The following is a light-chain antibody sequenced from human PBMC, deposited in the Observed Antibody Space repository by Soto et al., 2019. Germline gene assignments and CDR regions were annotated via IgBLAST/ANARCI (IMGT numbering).Light chain of an antibody. Sequence: QSVLTQPPSVSEAPGQRVTISCTGSSSNIGAGYEAHWYQQVPGTAPKLLIYENNNRPSGVPDRFSGSKSGTSASLAITGLPAEDEAEYYCHSYDSSLSGYVFGTGTKLTVL. CDR3: HSYDSSLSGYV. J-gene: IGLJ1*01. CDR1: SSNIGAGYE. CDR2: ENN. V-gene: IGLV1-40*01.